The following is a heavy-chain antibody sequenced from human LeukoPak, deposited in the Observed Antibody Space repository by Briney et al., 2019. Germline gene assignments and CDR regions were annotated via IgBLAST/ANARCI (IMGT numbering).Heavy chain of an antibody. V-gene: IGHV4-4*07. CDR2: IYTSGST. CDR1: GGSISSYY. J-gene: IGHJ2*01. D-gene: IGHD2-15*01. CDR3: ARGGFSGGILRYFDL. Sequence: KSSETLSLTCTVSGGSISSYYWSWIRQPAGKGLEWIGRIYTSGSTSYNPSLQSRVTMSVDTSKKQFSLNLRSVTAADTAVYYCARGGFSGGILRYFDLWGRGTLVTVSS.